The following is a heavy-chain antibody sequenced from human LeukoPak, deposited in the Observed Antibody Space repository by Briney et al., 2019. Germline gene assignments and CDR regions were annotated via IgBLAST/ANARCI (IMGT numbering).Heavy chain of an antibody. J-gene: IGHJ3*02. Sequence: ASVKVSCKASGYTFTSYAMNWVRQAPGKGLEWIGGFDPEDGETIYAQKFQGRVTMTEDTSTDTAYMELSSLRSEDTAVYYCATLGSPSVGIWGQGTMVTVSS. CDR3: ATLGSPSVGI. V-gene: IGHV1-24*01. CDR1: GYTFTSYA. D-gene: IGHD2-15*01. CDR2: FDPEDGET.